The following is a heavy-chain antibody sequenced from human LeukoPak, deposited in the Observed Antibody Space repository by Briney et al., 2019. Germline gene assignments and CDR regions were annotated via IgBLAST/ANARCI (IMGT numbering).Heavy chain of an antibody. Sequence: SETLSLTCAVYGGSFSGYYWSWIRQPPGKGLERIGEINHSGSTNYNPSLKSRVTISVDTSKNQFSLKLSSVTAADTAVYYCARHTGSWLSEGLDYWGQGTLVTVSS. CDR2: INHSGST. CDR3: ARHTGSWLSEGLDY. J-gene: IGHJ4*02. CDR1: GGSFSGYY. D-gene: IGHD3-9*01. V-gene: IGHV4-34*01.